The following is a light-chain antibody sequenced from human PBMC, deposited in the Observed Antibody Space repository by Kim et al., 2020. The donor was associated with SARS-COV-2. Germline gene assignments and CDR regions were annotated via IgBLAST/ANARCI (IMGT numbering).Light chain of an antibody. V-gene: IGKV3-15*01. CDR2: SAS. J-gene: IGKJ4*01. CDR1: QSVSNY. Sequence: EIMMTQSPATLSVSPGERATLSCRASQSVSNYLAWYQQKPGQAPRLLIYSASTRATGVTARFSGSGSGTEFTLTISSLQSEDFAVYYCQHYNSWPLTFGGGTKVDIK. CDR3: QHYNSWPLT.